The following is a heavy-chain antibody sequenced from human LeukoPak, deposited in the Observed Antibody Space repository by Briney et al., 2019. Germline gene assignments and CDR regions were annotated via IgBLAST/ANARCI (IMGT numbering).Heavy chain of an antibody. J-gene: IGHJ4*02. CDR3: ARGMGIAVAGPYFDY. Sequence: SDTLSLTCTVSGGSISSYYWSWIRQPPGKGLEWIGYIYYSGSTNYNPSLKSRVTISVDTSKNQFSLKLSSVTAADTAVYYCARGMGIAVAGPYFDYWGQGTLVTVSS. CDR2: IYYSGST. V-gene: IGHV4-59*07. CDR1: GGSISSYY. D-gene: IGHD6-19*01.